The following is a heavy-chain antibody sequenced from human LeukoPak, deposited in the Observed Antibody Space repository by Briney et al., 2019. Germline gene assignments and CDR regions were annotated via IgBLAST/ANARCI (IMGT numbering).Heavy chain of an antibody. CDR3: ATDRRYCSGGSCYSGFDY. J-gene: IGHJ4*02. Sequence: ASVKVSCKVSGYTLTELFMHWVRQAPGKGLEWMGGFDPEDGETIYAQKSQGRVTMTEDTSTDTAYMELSSLRSEDTAVYYCATDRRYCSGGSCYSGFDYWGQGTLVTVSS. D-gene: IGHD2-15*01. CDR1: GYTLTELF. V-gene: IGHV1-24*01. CDR2: FDPEDGET.